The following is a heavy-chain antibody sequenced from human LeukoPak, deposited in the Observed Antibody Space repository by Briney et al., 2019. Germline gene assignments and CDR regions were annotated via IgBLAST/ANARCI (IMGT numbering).Heavy chain of an antibody. D-gene: IGHD2-15*01. CDR3: ATLGHSGYCSGGSCPDAFDI. CDR1: GYSFTNSW. CDR2: IYPGDSDT. V-gene: IGHV5-51*01. Sequence: GESLKISCQGSGYSFTNSWIGWVRQMPGKGLEWMGIIYPGDSDTTYSPSFQGQVTISADKSISTAYLQWSSLKASDTAMYYCATLGHSGYCSGGSCPDAFDIWGQGTMVTVSS. J-gene: IGHJ3*02.